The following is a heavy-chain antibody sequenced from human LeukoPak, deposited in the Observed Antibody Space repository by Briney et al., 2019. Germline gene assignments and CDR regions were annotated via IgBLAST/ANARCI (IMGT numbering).Heavy chain of an antibody. CDR2: IKQDGSDK. V-gene: IGHV3-7*01. J-gene: IGHJ4*02. D-gene: IGHD3-22*01. Sequence: PGRSLRLSCAASGFTFSIYAMHWVRQAPGKGLEWVANIKQDGSDKYYVDSVKGRFTISRDNAKNSVFLQMNSLRAEDTAVYYCARGLGYYDSSVGYWGQGTLVTVSS. CDR3: ARGLGYYDSSVGY. CDR1: GFTFSIYA.